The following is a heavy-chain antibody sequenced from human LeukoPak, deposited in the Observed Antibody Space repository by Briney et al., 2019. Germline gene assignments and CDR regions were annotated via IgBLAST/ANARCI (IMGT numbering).Heavy chain of an antibody. J-gene: IGHJ4*02. CDR1: GFTFNIYW. V-gene: IGHV3-7*05. CDR2: IKQDGSET. Sequence: GGSLRLSCAASGFTFNIYWMSWVRQAPGKGLEWVANIKQDGSETYSVDSVKGRFTISRDNAQSSLYLQMNSLKTEDTAVYYCTRQIEGLGGYSSGWFLGHFDYWGQGTLVTVSS. CDR3: TRQIEGLGGYSSGWFLGHFDY. D-gene: IGHD6-19*01.